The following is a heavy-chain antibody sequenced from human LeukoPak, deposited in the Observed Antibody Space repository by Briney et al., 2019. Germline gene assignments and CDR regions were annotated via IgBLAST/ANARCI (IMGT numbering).Heavy chain of an antibody. Sequence: TSVKVSCKASGFTFTSSAVQWVRQARGQRLEWIGWIVVGSGNTNYAQKFQERVTITRDMSTSTAYMELSSLRSEDTAVYYCAASGFDWLSGTYYFDYWGQGTLVTVSS. CDR3: AASGFDWLSGTYYFDY. D-gene: IGHD3-9*01. CDR2: IVVGSGNT. V-gene: IGHV1-58*01. CDR1: GFTFTSSA. J-gene: IGHJ4*02.